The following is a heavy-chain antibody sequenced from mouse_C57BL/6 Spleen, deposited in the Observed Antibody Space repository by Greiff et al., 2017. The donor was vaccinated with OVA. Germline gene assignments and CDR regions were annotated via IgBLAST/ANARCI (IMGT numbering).Heavy chain of an antibody. CDR3: ARGYYGSPWLAY. J-gene: IGHJ3*01. V-gene: IGHV1-61*01. CDR2: IYPSDSET. CDR1: GYTFTSYW. D-gene: IGHD1-1*01. Sequence: VQLQQPGAELVRPGSSVKLSCKASGYTFTSYWMDWVKRRPGQGLEWIGNIYPSDSETHYNQKFKDKATLTVDKSSSTAYMQFSSLTSEDSAVYYCARGYYGSPWLAYWGQGTLVTVSA.